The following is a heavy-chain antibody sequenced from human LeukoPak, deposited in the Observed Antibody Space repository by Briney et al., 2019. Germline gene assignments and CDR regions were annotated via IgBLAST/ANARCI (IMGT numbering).Heavy chain of an antibody. CDR1: GFTFSNYA. V-gene: IGHV3-23*01. J-gene: IGHJ3*02. CDR3: AKGPGTSSAFDI. CDR2: MSGSGVDT. Sequence: GGSLRLSCAASGFTFSNYAMSWVRQAPGKGLEWVSSMSGSGVDTYYADSVRGRFTISRDNSENKLYLQANSLRAEDTAVYYCAKGPGTSSAFDIWGQGTMVTVSS. D-gene: IGHD2-2*01.